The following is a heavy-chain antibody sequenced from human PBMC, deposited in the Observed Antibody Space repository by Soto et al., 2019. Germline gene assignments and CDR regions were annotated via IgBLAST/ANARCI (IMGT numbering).Heavy chain of an antibody. V-gene: IGHV1-69*01. J-gene: IGHJ5*02. CDR2: IIPIFGTA. Sequence: QVQLVQSGAEVKKPGSSVKVSCKASGGTFSSYAISWVRQAPGQGLEWMGGIIPIFGTANYAQKFQGRVTITADESTSTDYMELSSLRSEDTAVYYCARDHTVWEGSGMKEWFDPWGQGTLVTVSS. D-gene: IGHD3-10*01. CDR1: GGTFSSYA. CDR3: ARDHTVWEGSGMKEWFDP.